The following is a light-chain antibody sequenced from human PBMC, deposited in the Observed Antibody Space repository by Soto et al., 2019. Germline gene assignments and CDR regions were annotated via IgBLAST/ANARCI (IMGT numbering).Light chain of an antibody. J-gene: IGKJ1*01. CDR2: DAS. CDR3: QQYYSYPQT. Sequence: DIQMTQSPSSLSASVGDRVTITCQATQDISDFLSWYQQKPGKAPKLLISDASSLETGVPSRFSGSGSGTDFTFTISSLQPEDFATYYCQQYYSYPQTFGQGTTVEIK. V-gene: IGKV1-33*01. CDR1: QDISDF.